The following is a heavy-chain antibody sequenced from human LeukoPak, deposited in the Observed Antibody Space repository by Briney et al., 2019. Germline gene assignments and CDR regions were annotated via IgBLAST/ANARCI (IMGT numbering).Heavy chain of an antibody. V-gene: IGHV5-51*01. CDR1: GYSFASYW. D-gene: IGHD6-19*01. CDR2: IYPSDSDI. J-gene: IGHJ4*02. CDR3: ARGSGWYNP. Sequence: GESLKISCKGSGYSFASYWIAWVRQMPGRGLEWMGIIYPSDSDIRYNPSFQGQVTISADKSINTAYLQWSSLKASDTAMYYCARGSGWYNPWGQGTLVTVS.